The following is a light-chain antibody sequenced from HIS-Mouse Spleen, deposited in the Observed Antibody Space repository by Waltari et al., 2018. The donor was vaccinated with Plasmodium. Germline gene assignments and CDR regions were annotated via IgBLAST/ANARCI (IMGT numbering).Light chain of an antibody. CDR3: QQSYSTWT. CDR1: QSISNY. CDR2: AAS. V-gene: IGKV1-39*01. Sequence: DIQMTQSPSSLSASVGDRVTITCRASQSISNYINWYQQKPGKAPKLLIYAASSLQSGVPSRFSGSGSGTDFTLTISSLQPEDFATYYCQQSYSTWTFGQGTKVEIK. J-gene: IGKJ1*01.